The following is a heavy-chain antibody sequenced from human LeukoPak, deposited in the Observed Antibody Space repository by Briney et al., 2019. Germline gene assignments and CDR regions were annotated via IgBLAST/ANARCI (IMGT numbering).Heavy chain of an antibody. CDR3: ARLYSNYGFGSGYFDL. Sequence: GEPLQISCKGSGYSFTSYWIGWVRQMPGKGLERMGIIYPGDSDTRYSPSFQGQVTISADKSISTAYLQWSSLKASDTAMYYCARLYSNYGFGSGYFDLWGRGTLVTVSS. CDR1: GYSFTSYW. J-gene: IGHJ2*01. D-gene: IGHD4-11*01. V-gene: IGHV5-51*01. CDR2: IYPGDSDT.